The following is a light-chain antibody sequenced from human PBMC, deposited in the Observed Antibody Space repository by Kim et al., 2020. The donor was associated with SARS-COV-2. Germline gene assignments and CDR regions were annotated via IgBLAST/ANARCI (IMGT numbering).Light chain of an antibody. Sequence: SPGEGATLSCRASPSATTNLAWYQQKPGQAPRLLIYGASIRASGIPARFSGSGSGTDFTLTISSLQSEDSAVYYCQEYNNWPTLSFGGGTKVDIK. CDR3: QEYNNWPTLS. V-gene: IGKV3D-15*01. CDR2: GAS. J-gene: IGKJ4*01. CDR1: PSATTN.